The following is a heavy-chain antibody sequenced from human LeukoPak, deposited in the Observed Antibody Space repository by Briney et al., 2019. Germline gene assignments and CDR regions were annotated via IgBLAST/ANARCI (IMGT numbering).Heavy chain of an antibody. CDR2: INHSGST. Sequence: SETLSLTCAVYGGSFSGYYWSWIRQPPGKGLEWIGEINHSGSTNYNPSLKSRVTISVDTSKNQFSQKLSSVTAADTAVYYCARAAWSYSFDYWGQGTLVTVSS. CDR1: GGSFSGYY. D-gene: IGHD1-26*01. V-gene: IGHV4-34*01. J-gene: IGHJ4*02. CDR3: ARAAWSYSFDY.